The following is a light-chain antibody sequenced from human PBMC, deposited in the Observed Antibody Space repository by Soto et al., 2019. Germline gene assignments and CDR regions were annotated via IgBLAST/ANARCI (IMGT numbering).Light chain of an antibody. Sequence: HSAMTQATSVPGSLGQAITISCTRTINDVSGYNYVSWYQHHPGKAPKLIIYEVNNRPPGVSNRFSGSKSDNTASLTISGLQAEDEADYHCSSYTSSGTLYVFGTGTKVTVL. CDR3: SSYTSSGTLYV. CDR1: INDVSGYNY. J-gene: IGLJ1*01. V-gene: IGLV2-14*01. CDR2: EVN.